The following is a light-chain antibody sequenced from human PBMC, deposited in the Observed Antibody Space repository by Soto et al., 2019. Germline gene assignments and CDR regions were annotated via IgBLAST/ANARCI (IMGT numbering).Light chain of an antibody. J-gene: IGLJ1*01. CDR3: SSYTSSIAPYV. CDR2: DVS. Sequence: TSSDIGGYNYVSWYQQHPGKAPKLMIYDVSDRPSGVSNRFSGSKSGNTASLTISGLQAEDEADYYCSSYTSSIAPYVFGTGTKVTVL. CDR1: SSDIGGYNY. V-gene: IGLV2-14*04.